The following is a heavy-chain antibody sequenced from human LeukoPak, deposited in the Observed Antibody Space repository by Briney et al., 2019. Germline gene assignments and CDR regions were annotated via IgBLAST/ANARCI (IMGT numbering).Heavy chain of an antibody. CDR1: GGSFSGYY. D-gene: IGHD2-15*01. Sequence: PSETLSLTCAVYGGSFSGYYWSWIRQPPGKGLEWIGEINHSGSTNYNPSLKSRVTISVDTSKNQFSLKLSSVTAADTAVYYCARGRRLYCSGGSCSGVDYWGQGTLVTVSS. J-gene: IGHJ4*02. CDR2: INHSGST. V-gene: IGHV4-34*01. CDR3: ARGRRLYCSGGSCSGVDY.